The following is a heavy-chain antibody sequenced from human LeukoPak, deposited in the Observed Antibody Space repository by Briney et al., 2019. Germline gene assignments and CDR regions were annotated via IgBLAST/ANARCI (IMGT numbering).Heavy chain of an antibody. Sequence: GGSLRLSCAASGITFSDYYMSWIRQAPGKGLEWVSAISGSGGSTYYADYVKGRFTISRDNSKNTLYLQMNSLRAEDTAVYYCAKESRIAAADYWGQGTLVTVSS. CDR3: AKESRIAAADY. V-gene: IGHV3-23*01. CDR1: GITFSDYY. CDR2: ISGSGGST. D-gene: IGHD6-13*01. J-gene: IGHJ4*02.